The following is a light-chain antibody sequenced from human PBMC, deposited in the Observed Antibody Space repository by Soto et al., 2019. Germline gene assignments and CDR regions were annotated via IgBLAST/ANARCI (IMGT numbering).Light chain of an antibody. J-gene: IGLJ2*01. Sequence: QSVLTQPPSVSGAPGQRVTISCTGSSSNIGAGYDVHWYQQLPGTAPKLLIYGNSNRPSGVPDRFSGSKSGTSASLAITGLQAEDEADYYCQSYDSSLSGWGFGGGTKVNVL. CDR1: SSNIGAGYD. CDR3: QSYDSSLSGWG. CDR2: GNS. V-gene: IGLV1-40*01.